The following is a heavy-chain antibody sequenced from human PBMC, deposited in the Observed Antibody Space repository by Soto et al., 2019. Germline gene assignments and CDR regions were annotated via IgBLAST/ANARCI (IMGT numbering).Heavy chain of an antibody. Sequence: PGGSLRLSCTGSGFTFRNYGMNWVRQAPGKGLEWVGRIRNKANNYATEYAASLKGRVTFSRDDSENSLYLQMNSLETEDTAVYWCTREKRYYNNLTSFYFDNWGQGTLVTVSS. D-gene: IGHD3-10*01. V-gene: IGHV3-72*01. J-gene: IGHJ4*02. CDR2: IRNKANNYAT. CDR1: GFTFRNYG. CDR3: TREKRYYNNLTSFYFDN.